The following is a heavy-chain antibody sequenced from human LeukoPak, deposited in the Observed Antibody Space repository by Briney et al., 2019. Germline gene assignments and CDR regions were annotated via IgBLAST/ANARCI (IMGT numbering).Heavy chain of an antibody. J-gene: IGHJ3*02. CDR2: ISSSGSTI. Sequence: GGSLRLSCAASGFTFSSYEMNWVRQAPGKGLEWVSYISSSGSTIYYADSVKGRFTISRDNAKNSLYLQMNSLRAEDTAVYYCAKTGGWYEVIWGQGTMVTVSS. D-gene: IGHD6-19*01. CDR3: AKTGGWYEVI. V-gene: IGHV3-48*03. CDR1: GFTFSSYE.